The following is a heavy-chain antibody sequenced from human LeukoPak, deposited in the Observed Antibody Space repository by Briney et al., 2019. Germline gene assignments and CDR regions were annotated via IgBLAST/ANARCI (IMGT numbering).Heavy chain of an antibody. CDR1: GFTFSSYS. J-gene: IGHJ6*02. CDR2: ISSSSSTI. V-gene: IGHV3-48*01. Sequence: GGFLRLSCAASGFTFSSYSMNWVRQAPGKGLEWVSYISSSSSTIYYADSVKGRFTISRDNAKNSLYLQMNSLRAEDTAVYYCARDRVVVAADGDYYYYGMDVWGQGTTVTVSS. D-gene: IGHD2-15*01. CDR3: ARDRVVVAADGDYYYYGMDV.